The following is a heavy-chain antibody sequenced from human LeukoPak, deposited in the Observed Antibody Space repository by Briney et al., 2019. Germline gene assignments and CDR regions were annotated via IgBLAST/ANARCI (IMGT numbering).Heavy chain of an antibody. V-gene: IGHV3-23*01. CDR2: ISGSGDST. CDR1: GFTFSTYA. J-gene: IGHJ1*01. Sequence: GGSLRLSCAASGFTFSTYAVNWVRQAPGKGLEWVSTISGSGDSTYYADSVKGRFTISRDNSKDTLYLQMSSLRAEDTAVYYCAKDRGAEYFQHWGQGTLVTVSS. CDR3: AKDRGAEYFQH.